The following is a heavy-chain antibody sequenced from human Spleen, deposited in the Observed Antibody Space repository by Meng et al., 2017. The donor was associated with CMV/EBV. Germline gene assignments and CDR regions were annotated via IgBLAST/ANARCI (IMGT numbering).Heavy chain of an antibody. V-gene: IGHV3-7*01. Sequence: GGSLRLSCAVSGFTFSSHWMSWVRQAPGRGLEWVAIIKEDGSEKYYVDSVKGRFTISRDNAKNSLYLQMNSLRAEDTAVYYCARPNTAYFDYWGQGTLVTVSS. CDR1: GFTFSSHW. CDR3: ARPNTAYFDY. CDR2: IKEDGSEK. D-gene: IGHD2-21*01. J-gene: IGHJ4*02.